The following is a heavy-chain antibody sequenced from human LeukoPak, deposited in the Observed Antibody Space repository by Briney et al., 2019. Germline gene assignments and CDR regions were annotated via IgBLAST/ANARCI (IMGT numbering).Heavy chain of an antibody. CDR3: ARDTRGYSGYVPWFDP. V-gene: IGHV1-46*01. CDR1: GYTFTGYY. Sequence: GASVKVSCKASGYTFTGYYMHWVRQAPGQGLEWMGWINPSGGSTSYAQKFQGRVTMTRDTSTSTAYMELRSLRSDDTAVYYCARDTRGYSGYVPWFDPWGQGTLVTVSS. J-gene: IGHJ5*02. CDR2: INPSGGST. D-gene: IGHD5-12*01.